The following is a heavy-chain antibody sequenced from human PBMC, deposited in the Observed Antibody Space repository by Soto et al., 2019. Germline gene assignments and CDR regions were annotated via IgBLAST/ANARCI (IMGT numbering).Heavy chain of an antibody. J-gene: IGHJ4*02. CDR2: ISSSGSNI. D-gene: IGHD5-12*01. V-gene: IGHV3-48*03. CDR1: GFTYSSYE. Sequence: PGGSQRHPYAASGFTYSSYEINGVRHAPGKGREWGSYISSSGSNIYYAAAVKGRFTISRDTAKNSLYLQMNSLRAEDTAVYYCARGGYAPFDYLVQGTLVHVFS. CDR3: ARGGYAPFDY.